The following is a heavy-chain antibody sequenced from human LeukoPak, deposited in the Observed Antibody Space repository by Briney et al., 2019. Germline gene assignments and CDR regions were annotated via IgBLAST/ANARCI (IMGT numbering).Heavy chain of an antibody. Sequence: GGSLRLSCAASGFTFSTYAMSWVRQAPGKGLEWFSVISGSGGSTDYADSVKGRFTISRDNSKNTLYLQMNSLRAEDTAVYYCANSRPLYTYSSNYLGQGTLVTVSS. V-gene: IGHV3-23*01. CDR2: ISGSGGST. CDR1: GFTFSTYA. D-gene: IGHD3-16*01. CDR3: ANSRPLYTYSSNY. J-gene: IGHJ4*02.